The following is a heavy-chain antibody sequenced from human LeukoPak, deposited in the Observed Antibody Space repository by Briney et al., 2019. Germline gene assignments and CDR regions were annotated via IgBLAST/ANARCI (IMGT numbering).Heavy chain of an antibody. CDR3: ARADRLHGGPYLIGP. CDR2: INPNSGGT. J-gene: IGHJ5*02. CDR1: GYSFTDYY. Sequence: ASVSVSCKTSGYSFTDYYMHWVRQAPGQGLEWMGWINPNSGGTNSAQKFQGRVTMTRDTSITTVYMEVNWLTSDDTAIYYCARADRLHGGPYLIGPWGQGTLVTVSS. D-gene: IGHD3-16*01. V-gene: IGHV1-2*02.